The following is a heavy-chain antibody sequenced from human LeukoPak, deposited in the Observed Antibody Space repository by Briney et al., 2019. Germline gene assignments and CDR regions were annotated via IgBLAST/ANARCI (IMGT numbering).Heavy chain of an antibody. CDR3: ARTLYIAAVPGGFDY. CDR2: INPNSGGT. CDR1: GYTFTGYY. Sequence: GASVKVSCKASGYTFTGYYMHWVRQAPGQGLEWMGWINPNSGGTNYAQKFQGRGTMTRDTSISTAYMELSRLRSDDTAVYYCARTLYIAAVPGGFDYWGQGTLVTVSS. D-gene: IGHD6-13*01. J-gene: IGHJ4*02. V-gene: IGHV1-2*02.